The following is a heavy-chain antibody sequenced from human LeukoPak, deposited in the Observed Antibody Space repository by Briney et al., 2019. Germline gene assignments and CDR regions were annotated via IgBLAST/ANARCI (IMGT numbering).Heavy chain of an antibody. Sequence: GGSLRLSCAASGFTFSSYYMSWVRQAPGAGLERVSAIGGSGTGTYYADSVKGRFTISRDNSKNTLYLQMNSLRAEDTAVFYCVKDDTGSSWYNWGQGTLVTVSS. V-gene: IGHV3-23*01. CDR2: IGGSGTGT. CDR3: VKDDTGSSWYN. CDR1: GFTFSSYY. J-gene: IGHJ4*02. D-gene: IGHD6-13*01.